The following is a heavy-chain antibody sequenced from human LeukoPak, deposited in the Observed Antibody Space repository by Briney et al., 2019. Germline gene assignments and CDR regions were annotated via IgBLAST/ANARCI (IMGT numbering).Heavy chain of an antibody. J-gene: IGHJ4*02. V-gene: IGHV4-39*01. CDR1: GGSISSSSYY. Sequence: SETLSLTCTVSGGSISSSSYYWGWIRQPPGKGLEWIGSIYYSGSTYSNPSLKSRVTISVDTSKNQFSLKLSSVTAADTAVYYCASRGESIAAAGTDYWGQGTLVTVSS. CDR3: ASRGESIAAAGTDY. CDR2: IYYSGST. D-gene: IGHD6-13*01.